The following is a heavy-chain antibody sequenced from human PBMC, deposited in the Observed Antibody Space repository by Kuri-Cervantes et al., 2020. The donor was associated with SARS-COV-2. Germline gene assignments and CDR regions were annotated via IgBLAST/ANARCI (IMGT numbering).Heavy chain of an antibody. D-gene: IGHD4-17*01. Sequence: GESLKISCAASGFTFDDYGMSWVRQAPGKGLEWVSGINWNGGSTGYADSVKGRFTISGDNAKNSLYLQMNSLRAEDTALYHCATNDYGVSYMDVWGKGTTVTVSS. CDR3: ATNDYGVSYMDV. V-gene: IGHV3-20*01. J-gene: IGHJ6*03. CDR2: INWNGGST. CDR1: GFTFDDYG.